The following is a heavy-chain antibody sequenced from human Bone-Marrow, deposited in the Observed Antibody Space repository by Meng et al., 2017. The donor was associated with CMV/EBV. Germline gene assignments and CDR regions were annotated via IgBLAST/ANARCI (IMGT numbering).Heavy chain of an antibody. CDR3: ARGGYYDSSGYYDVGY. Sequence: ASVKVSCKASGYTFTSYYMHWVRQAPGQGLEWMGIINPSGGSTSYAQKFQGRVTMTRDTSTSTVYMELSSPRSEDTAVYYCARGGYYDSSGYYDVGYWGQGTLVTVSS. V-gene: IGHV1-46*01. CDR1: GYTFTSYY. D-gene: IGHD3-22*01. CDR2: INPSGGST. J-gene: IGHJ4*02.